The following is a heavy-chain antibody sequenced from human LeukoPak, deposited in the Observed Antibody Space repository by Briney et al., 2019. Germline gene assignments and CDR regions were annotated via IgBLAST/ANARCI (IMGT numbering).Heavy chain of an antibody. V-gene: IGHV1-18*04. CDR1: GSTFTSYG. CDR2: ISAYNGNT. CDR3: ARASMIRGVFDY. D-gene: IGHD3-10*01. Sequence: ASVKVSCKASGSTFTSYGISWVRQAPGQGLEWMGWISAYNGNTNYAQKLQGRVTMTTDTSTSTAYMELRSLRSDDTAVYYCARASMIRGVFDYWGQGTLVTVSS. J-gene: IGHJ4*02.